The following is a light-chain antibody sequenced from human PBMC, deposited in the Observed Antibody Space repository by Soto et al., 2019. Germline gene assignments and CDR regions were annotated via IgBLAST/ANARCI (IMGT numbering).Light chain of an antibody. CDR3: TSNSSSTPLV. CDR1: NSDVGGYNY. Sequence: QSALTQPASVSGSPGQSITISCTGTNSDVGGYNYVSWYQQHPGKAPKLMIYDVIHRPSGVSNRFSGSKSGNTASLTISGLQAEDVDDYYCTSNSSSTPLVFGTVTK. CDR2: DVI. V-gene: IGLV2-14*01. J-gene: IGLJ1*01.